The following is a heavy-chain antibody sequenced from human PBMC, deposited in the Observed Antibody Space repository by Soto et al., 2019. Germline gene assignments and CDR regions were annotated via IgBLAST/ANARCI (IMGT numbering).Heavy chain of an antibody. V-gene: IGHV3-21*01. D-gene: IGHD2-15*01. CDR2: ISSSASHI. CDR1: GFSFSSYS. CDR3: ARGYTGYCSGGTCYWFDP. Sequence: GGSLRLSCAASGFSFSSYSMNWVRQAPGKGLEWVSSISSSASHINYADSVEGRFTISRDNAKKSLYLQMNSLRAEDTAVYYCARGYTGYCSGGTCYWFDPWGQGTLVTVSS. J-gene: IGHJ5*02.